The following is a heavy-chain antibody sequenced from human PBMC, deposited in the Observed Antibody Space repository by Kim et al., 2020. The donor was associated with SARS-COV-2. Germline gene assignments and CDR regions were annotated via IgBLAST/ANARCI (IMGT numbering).Heavy chain of an antibody. J-gene: IGHJ4*02. CDR1: GFTFSSYS. V-gene: IGHV3-21*01. Sequence: GGSLRLSCAASGFTFSSYSMNWVRQAPGKGLEWVSSISSSSSYIYYADSVKGRFTISRDNAKNSLYLQMNSLRAEDTAVYYCASSMLLGYCTNGVCFPSGAFDYWGQGTLVTVSS. D-gene: IGHD2-8*01. CDR3: ASSMLLGYCTNGVCFPSGAFDY. CDR2: ISSSSSYI.